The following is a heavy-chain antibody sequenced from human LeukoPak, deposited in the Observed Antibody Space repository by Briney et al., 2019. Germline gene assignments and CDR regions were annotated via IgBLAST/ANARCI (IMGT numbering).Heavy chain of an antibody. D-gene: IGHD6-13*01. CDR1: GYTFTSYG. CDR2: ISTYNGNT. CDR3: ARENSSSWYDPYYYFDY. V-gene: IGHV1-18*04. J-gene: IGHJ4*02. Sequence: ASVKVSCKASGYTFTSYGISWVRQAPGQGLEWMGWISTYNGNTNYAQKLQGRVTMTTDTSTSTAYMELRSLRSDDTAVYYCARENSSSWYDPYYYFDYWGQGTLVTVSS.